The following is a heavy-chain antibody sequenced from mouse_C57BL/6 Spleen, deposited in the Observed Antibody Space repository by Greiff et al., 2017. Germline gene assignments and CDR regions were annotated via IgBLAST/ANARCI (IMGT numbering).Heavy chain of an antibody. CDR1: GYTFTDYY. CDR2: IYPGSGNT. Sequence: QVHVKQSGAELVRPGASVKLSCKASGYTFTDYYINWVKQRPGQGLEWIARIYPGSGNTYYNEKFKGKATLTAEKSSSTAYMQLSSLTSEDSAVYFCARGGDYGLYAMDYWGQGTSVTVSS. J-gene: IGHJ4*01. CDR3: ARGGDYGLYAMDY. V-gene: IGHV1-76*01. D-gene: IGHD2-4*01.